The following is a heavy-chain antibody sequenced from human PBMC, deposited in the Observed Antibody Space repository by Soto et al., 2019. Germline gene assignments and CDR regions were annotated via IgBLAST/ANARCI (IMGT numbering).Heavy chain of an antibody. CDR3: ARDPGYSYGYAPFDY. CDR1: GFTFRGFY. D-gene: IGHD5-18*01. Sequence: PGGSLRLSCVASGFTFRGFYMSWIRQAPGKGLEWVSYISNTGDTIYYADSVKGRSSISRDNAKNSVYLQMNSLRAEDTAVYYCARDPGYSYGYAPFDYWGQGTLVTVSS. CDR2: ISNTGDTI. J-gene: IGHJ4*02. V-gene: IGHV3-11*04.